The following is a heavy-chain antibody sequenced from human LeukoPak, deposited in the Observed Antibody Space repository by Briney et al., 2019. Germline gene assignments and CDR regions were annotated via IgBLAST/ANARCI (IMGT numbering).Heavy chain of an antibody. D-gene: IGHD3-16*01. CDR3: AREYNGGASNCFDP. J-gene: IGHJ5*02. CDR1: GGSISSYY. Sequence: SETLSLTCTVSGGSISSYYWSWIRQPPGKGLEWIGYIYYSGSTNYNPSLKSRVTISVDTSKNQFSLKLRSVTAADTAVYYCAREYNGGASNCFDPRGQGTLVTVSS. V-gene: IGHV4-59*01. CDR2: IYYSGST.